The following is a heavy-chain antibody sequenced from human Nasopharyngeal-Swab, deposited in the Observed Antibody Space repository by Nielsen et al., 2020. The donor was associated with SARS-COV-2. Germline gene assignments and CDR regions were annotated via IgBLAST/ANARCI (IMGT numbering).Heavy chain of an antibody. V-gene: IGHV4-59*01. Sequence: SETLSLTCTVSGGSISSYYWNWTRQPPGKGLEWIGYIYYSGSTNYNPSLKSRVTISVDTSKNQFSLKLSSVTAADTAVYYCARGKRLLWFGESDLFDIWGQGTMVNVSS. CDR2: IYYSGST. J-gene: IGHJ3*02. D-gene: IGHD3-10*01. CDR1: GGSISSYY. CDR3: ARGKRLLWFGESDLFDI.